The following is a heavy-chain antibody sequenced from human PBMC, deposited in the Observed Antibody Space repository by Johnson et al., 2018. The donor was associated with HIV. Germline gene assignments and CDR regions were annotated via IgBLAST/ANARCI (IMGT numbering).Heavy chain of an antibody. CDR3: AKDEEGYCSGGSCYANAFDI. V-gene: IGHV3-20*04. J-gene: IGHJ3*02. CDR1: GFTVSSNY. Sequence: VQLVESGGGLVQPGGSLRLSCAASGFTVSSNYMSWVRQAPGKGLEWVSGINWNGGSTGYADSVKGRFTISRDNSKNSLYLQMNSLRAEDTAVYYCAKDEEGYCSGGSCYANAFDIWGQGTMVTVSS. CDR2: INWNGGST. D-gene: IGHD2-15*01.